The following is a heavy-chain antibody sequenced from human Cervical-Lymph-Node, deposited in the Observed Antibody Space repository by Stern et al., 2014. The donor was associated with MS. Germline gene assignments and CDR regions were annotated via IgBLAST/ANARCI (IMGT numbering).Heavy chain of an antibody. J-gene: IGHJ4*02. CDR1: GFALGSYV. V-gene: IGHV3-30*04. D-gene: IGHD5-12*01. Sequence: MQLVESGGGVVQPGRSLRVSCAASGFALGSYVMHWVRQAPGKGREWVALVSFDGRNKHYADSVKGRFTISRDKINNTLHLQMNSLRPEDTAVYSCARGYSGYIIDYWGQGTLVTVTS. CDR2: VSFDGRNK. CDR3: ARGYSGYIIDY.